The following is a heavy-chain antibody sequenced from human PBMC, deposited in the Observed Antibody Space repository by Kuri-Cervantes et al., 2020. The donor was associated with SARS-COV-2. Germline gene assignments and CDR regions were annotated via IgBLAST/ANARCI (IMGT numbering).Heavy chain of an antibody. CDR1: GGTFSSYA. J-gene: IGHJ4*02. D-gene: IGHD2-2*01. CDR3: ARGGDIVVVPAAPRMNY. V-gene: IGHV1-69*04. Sequence: SVKVSCKASGGTFSSYAISWVRQAPGQGLEWMGRIIPILGTANYAQKFQGRVTITADKSTSTAYMELSRLRSDDTAVYYCARGGDIVVVPAAPRMNYWGQGTLVTVSS. CDR2: IIPILGTA.